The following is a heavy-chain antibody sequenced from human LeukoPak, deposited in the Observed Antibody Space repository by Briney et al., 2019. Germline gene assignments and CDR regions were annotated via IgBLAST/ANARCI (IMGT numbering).Heavy chain of an antibody. D-gene: IGHD3-3*01. CDR1: GFTFSSYA. CDR3: AKTGGLYYDFWSGYYTSYYYYGMDV. J-gene: IGHJ6*02. Sequence: PGGSLRLSCAASGFTFSSYAMSWVRQAPGKGLEWVSAISGSGGSTYYADSVKGRFTISRDNSKNTLYLQMDSLRAEDTAVYYCAKTGGLYYDFWSGYYTSYYYYGMDVWGQGTTVTVSS. CDR2: ISGSGGST. V-gene: IGHV3-23*01.